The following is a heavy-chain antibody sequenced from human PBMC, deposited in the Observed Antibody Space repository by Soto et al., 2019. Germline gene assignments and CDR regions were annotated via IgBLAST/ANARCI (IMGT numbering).Heavy chain of an antibody. Sequence: PGESLKIACKGSGYSFTSYWISWVRQMPGKGLEWMGRIDPSDSYTNYSPSFQGHVTISADKSISTAYLQWSSLKASDTAMYYCARYYYDSSGYYSEAFEIWGQGTMVTVSS. CDR3: ARYYYDSSGYYSEAFEI. D-gene: IGHD3-22*01. CDR2: IDPSDSYT. J-gene: IGHJ3*02. CDR1: GYSFTSYW. V-gene: IGHV5-10-1*01.